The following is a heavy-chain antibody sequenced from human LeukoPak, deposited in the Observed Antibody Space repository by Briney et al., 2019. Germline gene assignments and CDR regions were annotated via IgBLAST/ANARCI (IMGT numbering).Heavy chain of an antibody. CDR1: GYTFTSYY. Sequence: GASVKVSCKASGYTFTSYYMHWVRQAPGQGLEWMGIINPSGGSTTYAQKFQGRVTMTRDMSTSTGYMELSSLRSEDTAVYYCARDQVGATPSGLFDPWGQGTLVTVSS. CDR3: ARDQVGATPSGLFDP. J-gene: IGHJ5*02. V-gene: IGHV1-46*01. CDR2: INPSGGST. D-gene: IGHD1-26*01.